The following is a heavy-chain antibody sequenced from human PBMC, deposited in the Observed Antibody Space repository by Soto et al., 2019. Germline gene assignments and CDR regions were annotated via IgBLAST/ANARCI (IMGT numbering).Heavy chain of an antibody. V-gene: IGHV4-38-2*01. D-gene: IGHD3-3*01. CDR1: GYSIRNGNY. Sequence: SETLSLTCDVSGYSIRNGNYLGWIRQSPGKGLEWIGSMYPNGSTYYKPSLKSRVTISVDTSKNQFSLKLTSVTAADTAVYYCTRVFGFWSGFSDSWGQGILVTVSS. CDR3: TRVFGFWSGFSDS. J-gene: IGHJ4*02. CDR2: MYPNGST.